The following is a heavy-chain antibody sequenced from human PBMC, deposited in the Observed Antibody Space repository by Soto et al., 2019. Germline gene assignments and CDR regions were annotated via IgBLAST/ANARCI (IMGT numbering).Heavy chain of an antibody. CDR3: ARDLSRYWGSTSCRDDNWFDP. CDR2: IYYSGST. D-gene: IGHD2-2*01. V-gene: IGHV4-59*01. Sequence: ETLSLTCTVAGGSISSYYWSWIRQPPGKGLELIGYIYYSGSTNYNPSLKSRVTISVDTSKNQFSLKLSSVTAADTAVYYCARDLSRYWGSTSCRDDNWFDPWGQGTLVTVSS. CDR1: GGSISSYY. J-gene: IGHJ5*02.